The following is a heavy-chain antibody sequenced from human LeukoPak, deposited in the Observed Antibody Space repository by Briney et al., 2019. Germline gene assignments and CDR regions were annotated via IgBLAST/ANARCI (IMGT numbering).Heavy chain of an antibody. Sequence: ASVKVSCKASGYIFTNYDINWVRQAAGQGLEGVGWVNPYGKRVYAQKFQGRVTLSTDSSINTAYMELTSLRSDDTAVYYCAKGLRSDFWGQGTLVSVSS. CDR1: GYIFTNYD. CDR2: VNPYGKR. V-gene: IGHV1-8*01. D-gene: IGHD3-16*02. CDR3: AKGLRSDF. J-gene: IGHJ4*02.